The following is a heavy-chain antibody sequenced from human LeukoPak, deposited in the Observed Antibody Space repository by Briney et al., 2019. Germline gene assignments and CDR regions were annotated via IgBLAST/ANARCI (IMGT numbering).Heavy chain of an antibody. CDR1: GGSISSGGYY. J-gene: IGHJ4*02. V-gene: IGHV4-30-2*01. CDR2: IYHSGST. Sequence: SQTLSLTCTVSGGSISSGGYYWSWIRQPPGKGLEWIGYIYHSGSTYYNPSLKSRVTISVDRSKNQFSLKLSSVTAADTAVYYCARGRSSGWWGRIDYWGQGTLVTVSS. D-gene: IGHD6-19*01. CDR3: ARGRSSGWWGRIDY.